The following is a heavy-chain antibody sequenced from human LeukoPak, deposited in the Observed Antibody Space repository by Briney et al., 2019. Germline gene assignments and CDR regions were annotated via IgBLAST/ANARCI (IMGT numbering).Heavy chain of an antibody. J-gene: IGHJ4*02. V-gene: IGHV4-30-2*01. Sequence: SQTLSLTCDVSGGSITSGEYFWSWIRQPPGKGLEWIGYIYHSGRTSYNPPLKSRVTISVDRPKNQFSLRVSSVIAADTAVYYCARVAASALYYFDYWGQGTLVTVSS. CDR1: GGSITSGEYF. CDR2: IYHSGRT. D-gene: IGHD6-13*01. CDR3: ARVAASALYYFDY.